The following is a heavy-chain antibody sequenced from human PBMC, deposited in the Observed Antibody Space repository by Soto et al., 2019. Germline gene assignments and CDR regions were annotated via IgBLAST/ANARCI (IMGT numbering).Heavy chain of an antibody. Sequence: EVQLVESGGGLVQPGGSLRLSCAASGFTFSDYYMDWVRQIRGKGLECLGRSRNKANSYNTEYAASVRGRCTITRDGSMDSMYRQMNSLMTEDTAVYYCARDTGGCYDYWGQGGPVTVSS. D-gene: IGHD1-26*01. CDR2: SRNKANSYNT. CDR1: GFTFSDYY. V-gene: IGHV3-72*01. J-gene: IGHJ4*02. CDR3: ARDTGGCYDY.